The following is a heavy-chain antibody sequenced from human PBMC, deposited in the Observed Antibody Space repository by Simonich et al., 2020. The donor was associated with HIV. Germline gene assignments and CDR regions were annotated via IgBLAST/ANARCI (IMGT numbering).Heavy chain of an antibody. D-gene: IGHD5-18*01. CDR3: ARDFGDSYGPSGGMDV. V-gene: IGHV1-2*06. J-gene: IGHJ6*02. CDR1: GYTFTGYY. Sequence: QVQLVQSGAEVKKPGASVKVSCKASGYTFTGYYMHWVRQAPGQGLEGMGRINPNSGGTNYAKKFQGRVTMTRDTSISTAYMKLSRLRSDDTAVYYCARDFGDSYGPSGGMDVWGQGTTVTVSS. CDR2: INPNSGGT.